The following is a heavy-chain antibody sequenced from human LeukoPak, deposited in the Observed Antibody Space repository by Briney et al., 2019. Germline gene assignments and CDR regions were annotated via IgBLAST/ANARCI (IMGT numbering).Heavy chain of an antibody. CDR3: ARRRRQYYGSGSPIGY. V-gene: IGHV4-31*03. D-gene: IGHD3-10*01. CDR2: IYYSGST. CDR1: GGSISSGGYY. Sequence: PSETLSLTCTVSGGSISSGGYYWSRIRQHPGEGLEWSGYIYYSGSTYYNPSLKSRVTILVDTSKNQFSLKLSSVTAADTAVYYCARRRRQYYGSGSPIGYWGQGTLVTVSS. J-gene: IGHJ4*02.